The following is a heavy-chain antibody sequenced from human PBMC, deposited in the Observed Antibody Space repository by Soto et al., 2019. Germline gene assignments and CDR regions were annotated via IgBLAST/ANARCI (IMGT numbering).Heavy chain of an antibody. J-gene: IGHJ5*02. D-gene: IGHD6-19*01. V-gene: IGHV1-46*01. Sequence: GASVKVSCKASGYSFTNFHIHWVRQAPGQGLEWMGMIDPSGGITRDAQRPQGRITMTRDASTSTVYMELRSLTSEDTAVYYCARNIAVAAPNWFDPWGQGTLVTVSS. CDR3: ARNIAVAAPNWFDP. CDR2: IDPSGGIT. CDR1: GYSFTNFH.